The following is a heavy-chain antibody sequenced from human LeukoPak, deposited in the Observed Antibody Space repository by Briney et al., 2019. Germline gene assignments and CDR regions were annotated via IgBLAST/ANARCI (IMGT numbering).Heavy chain of an antibody. J-gene: IGHJ4*02. CDR3: AREEEAIAAATR. CDR1: GGPISSGSYS. V-gene: IGHV4-30-2*01. CDR2: IYHSGST. Sequence: SETLSLTCLVSGGPISSGSYSWSWVRQPPGKGLEWIGEIYHSGSTNYNPSLKSRVTISVDKSKNQFSLKLSSVTAADTAVYYCAREEEAIAAATRWGQGTLVTVSS. D-gene: IGHD6-13*01.